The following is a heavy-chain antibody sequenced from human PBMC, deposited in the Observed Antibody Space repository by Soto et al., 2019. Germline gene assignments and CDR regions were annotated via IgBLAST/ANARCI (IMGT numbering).Heavy chain of an antibody. CDR3: AKAAPRLSGGYYFDY. D-gene: IGHD6-19*01. J-gene: IGHJ4*02. V-gene: IGHV3-23*01. CDR1: GFTFSGYD. Sequence: EVQLLESGGGLVQPGGSLRLSCAASGFTFSGYDMCWVRQAPGKGLEWVSGISNSGDRTYYADSVKGHFTISRDNSKNPLYLQMNSLRAEDTAVYYCAKAAPRLSGGYYFDYWGQGTLVTVSS. CDR2: ISNSGDRT.